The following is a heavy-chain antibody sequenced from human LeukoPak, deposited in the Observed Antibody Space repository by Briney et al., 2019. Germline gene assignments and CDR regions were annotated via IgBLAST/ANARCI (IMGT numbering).Heavy chain of an antibody. CDR1: GFTFSSYS. Sequence: GGSLRLSCAASGFTFSSYSMNWVRQAPGKGLEWVSYISISSSTIYYAGSVKGRFTISRDNAKNSLYLQMNSLRAEDTAVYYCARVFWVTMVRGVITNWFDPWGQGTLVTVSS. CDR2: ISISSSTI. V-gene: IGHV3-48*01. J-gene: IGHJ5*02. D-gene: IGHD3-10*01. CDR3: ARVFWVTMVRGVITNWFDP.